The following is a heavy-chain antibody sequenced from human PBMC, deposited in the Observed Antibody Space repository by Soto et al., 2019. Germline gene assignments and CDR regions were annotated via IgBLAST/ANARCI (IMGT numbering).Heavy chain of an antibody. V-gene: IGHV1-69*08. D-gene: IGHD5-18*01. Sequence: QVQLVQSGAEVQKPGSSVKVSCKASGGTFSSYTISWVRQAPGQGLEWMGRIIPILGIANYAQKFQGRVTITADKSTSTAYMELSSLRSEDTAVYYCARDDGGYSYGTDYWGQGTLVTVSS. CDR2: IIPILGIA. CDR3: ARDDGGYSYGTDY. CDR1: GGTFSSYT. J-gene: IGHJ4*02.